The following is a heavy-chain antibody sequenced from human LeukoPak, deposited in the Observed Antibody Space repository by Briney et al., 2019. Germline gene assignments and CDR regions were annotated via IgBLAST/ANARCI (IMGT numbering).Heavy chain of an antibody. Sequence: ASVKVSCRASGYTFTSYDINWVRQATGQGLEWMGRIIPILGIANYAQKFQGRVTITADKSTSTAYMELSSLRSEDTAVYYCARDGRGLGSSTIGAFDYWGQGTLVTVSS. CDR1: GYTFTSYD. CDR3: ARDGRGLGSSTIGAFDY. D-gene: IGHD1-26*01. J-gene: IGHJ4*02. CDR2: IIPILGIA. V-gene: IGHV1-69*04.